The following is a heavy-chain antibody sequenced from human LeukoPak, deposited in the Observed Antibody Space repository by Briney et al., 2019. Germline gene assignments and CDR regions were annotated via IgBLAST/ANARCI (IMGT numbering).Heavy chain of an antibody. CDR3: ARSPDWWELLIPPLHFDY. Sequence: SETLSLTCTVSGGSISSYYWSWIRQPPGKGLEWIGYIYYSGSTNYNPSLKSRVTISVDTSKNQFSLKLSSVTAADTAVYYCARSPDWWELLIPPLHFDYWGQGTLVAVSS. D-gene: IGHD1-26*01. V-gene: IGHV4-59*08. CDR2: IYYSGST. CDR1: GGSISSYY. J-gene: IGHJ4*02.